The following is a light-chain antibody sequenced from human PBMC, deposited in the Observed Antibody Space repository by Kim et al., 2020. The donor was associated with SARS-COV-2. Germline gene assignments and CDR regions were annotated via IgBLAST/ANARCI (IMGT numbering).Light chain of an antibody. CDR2: SNN. V-gene: IGLV1-47*02. Sequence: GQGVTLAVTGSSPNIGSNYVDWHQQLPGPAPKPLIYSNNQRPSGVPDRFSGSKSGTSASLAISGLRSEDEADYYCAAWDDSLSGWVFGGGTQLTVL. CDR1: SPNIGSNY. CDR3: AAWDDSLSGWV. J-gene: IGLJ3*02.